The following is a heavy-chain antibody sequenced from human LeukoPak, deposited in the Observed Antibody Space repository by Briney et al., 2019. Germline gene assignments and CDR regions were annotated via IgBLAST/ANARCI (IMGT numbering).Heavy chain of an antibody. CDR2: ISSSSSYI. Sequence: GGSLRLSCAASGFTFGSYSMNWVRQAPGKGLEWVSSISSSSSYIYYADSVKGRFTISRDNAKNSLYLQMYSLRAEDTAVYYCARDITGLVTNAFDIWGQGTMVTVSS. CDR3: ARDITGLVTNAFDI. D-gene: IGHD3/OR15-3a*01. V-gene: IGHV3-21*01. J-gene: IGHJ3*02. CDR1: GFTFGSYS.